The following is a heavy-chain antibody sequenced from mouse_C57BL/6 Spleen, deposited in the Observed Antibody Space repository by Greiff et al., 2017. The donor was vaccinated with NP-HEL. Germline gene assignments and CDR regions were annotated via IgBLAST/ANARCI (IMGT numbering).Heavy chain of an antibody. CDR3: ARSRAMDY. CDR2: ISSGSSTI. J-gene: IGHJ4*01. CDR1: GFTFSDYG. Sequence: DVKLVESGGGLVKPGGSLKLSCAASGFTFSDYGMHWVRQAPEKGLEWVAYISSGSSTIYYADTVKGRFTISRDNAKNTLFLQMTRLRSEDTAMYYCARSRAMDYWGQGTSVTVSS. V-gene: IGHV5-17*01.